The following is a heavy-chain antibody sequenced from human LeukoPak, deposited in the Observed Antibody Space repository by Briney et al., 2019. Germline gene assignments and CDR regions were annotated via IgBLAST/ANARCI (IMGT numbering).Heavy chain of an antibody. CDR1: GFTFSSYS. J-gene: IGHJ4*02. D-gene: IGHD3-10*01. V-gene: IGHV3-48*01. CDR3: ARVPLWFGEPSFDY. Sequence: GGSLRLSCAASGFTFSSYSMNWVRQAPGKGLEWVSYISSSSSTIYYADSVKGRFTISRDNTKNSLYLQMNSLRAEDTAVYYCARVPLWFGEPSFDYWGQGTLVTVSS. CDR2: ISSSSSTI.